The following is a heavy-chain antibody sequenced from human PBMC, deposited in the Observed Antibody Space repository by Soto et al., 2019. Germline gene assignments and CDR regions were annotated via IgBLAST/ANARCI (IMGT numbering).Heavy chain of an antibody. J-gene: IGHJ5*02. CDR1: GFTFSSYG. Sequence: QVQLVESGGGVVQPGRSLRLSCAASGFTFSSYGMHWVRQAPGKGLEWVAVISYDGSNKYYADSVKGRFTISRDNSKNTLYLQMNSLGAEDTAVYYCAKAGWFDPWGQGTLVTVSS. CDR3: AKAGWFDP. CDR2: ISYDGSNK. V-gene: IGHV3-30*18.